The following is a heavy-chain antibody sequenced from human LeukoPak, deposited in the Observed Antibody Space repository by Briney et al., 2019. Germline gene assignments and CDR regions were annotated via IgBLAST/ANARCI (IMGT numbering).Heavy chain of an antibody. J-gene: IGHJ6*02. V-gene: IGHV1-2*02. Sequence: ASVKVSCKASGYTFTGYYMHWVRQAPGQGLEWMGWINPNSGGTNYAQKFQGGVTMTRDTSISTAYMELSRLRSDDTAVYYCARDLTRIVVVPADQTSYYYYGTDVWGQGTTVTVSS. D-gene: IGHD2-2*01. CDR2: INPNSGGT. CDR1: GYTFTGYY. CDR3: ARDLTRIVVVPADQTSYYYYGTDV.